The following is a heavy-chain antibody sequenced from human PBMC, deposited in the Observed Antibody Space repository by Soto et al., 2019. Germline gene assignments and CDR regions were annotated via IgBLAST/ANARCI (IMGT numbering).Heavy chain of an antibody. J-gene: IGHJ5*02. Sequence: QMQLQASGPGLVKPSETLSLTCNVSGASVSNGYWSWIRQPPGKGLEWIGFMYFGGSFNYNPSLTXXAXXSVETSKNQFFMKLTSVTASDTAVYYCARSYYDSTGFAVDPWGQGTLVTVSS. CDR1: GASVSNGY. CDR2: MYFGGSF. D-gene: IGHD3-22*01. CDR3: ARSYYDSTGFAVDP. V-gene: IGHV4-59*02.